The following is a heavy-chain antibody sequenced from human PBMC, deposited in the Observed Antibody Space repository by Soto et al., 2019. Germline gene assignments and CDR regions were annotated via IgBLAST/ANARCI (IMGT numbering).Heavy chain of an antibody. D-gene: IGHD3-22*01. CDR1: GFTFSAYE. J-gene: IGHJ4*02. Sequence: EVQLVESGGGLVQPGGSLRLSCAASGFTFSAYEMNWVRQAPGKGLEWVSHINIPATAIYYADSVKGRFTISRDNAENSLYLEMNSLRAEDKAVDFCARSSGNYRPFDSGGPGTLVTVSS. CDR2: INIPATAI. V-gene: IGHV3-48*03. CDR3: ARSSGNYRPFDS.